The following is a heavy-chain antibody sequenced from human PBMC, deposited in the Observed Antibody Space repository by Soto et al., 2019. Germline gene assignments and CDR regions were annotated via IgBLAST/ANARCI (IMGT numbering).Heavy chain of an antibody. D-gene: IGHD1-1*01. V-gene: IGHV3-74*01. Sequence: HPGGSLRLSCAASGFTFSNYFMHWVRQAPGEGLVWVSRMSGDGKTISYADSVKGRFTISRDNAKNTLYLQMNSLRVEDTAVYYCARTYVPGIAGFDPWGQGTLVTVSS. CDR3: ARTYVPGIAGFDP. CDR2: MSGDGKTI. CDR1: GFTFSNYF. J-gene: IGHJ5*02.